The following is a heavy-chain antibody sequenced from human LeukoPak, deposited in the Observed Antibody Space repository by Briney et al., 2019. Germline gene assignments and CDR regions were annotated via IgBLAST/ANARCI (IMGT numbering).Heavy chain of an antibody. Sequence: ASVKVSCKASGGTFSSYAISWVRQAPGQGLEWMGGIIPIFGTANYAQKFQGRVTITADESTSTAYMELSSLRSEDTAVYYCARGTSIAARGTTFDYWGQGTLVTVSS. J-gene: IGHJ4*02. D-gene: IGHD6-6*01. CDR1: GGTFSSYA. CDR3: ARGTSIAARGTTFDY. V-gene: IGHV1-69*13. CDR2: IIPIFGTA.